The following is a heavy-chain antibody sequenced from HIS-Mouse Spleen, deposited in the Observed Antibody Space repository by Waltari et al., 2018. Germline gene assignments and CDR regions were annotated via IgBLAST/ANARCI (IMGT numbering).Heavy chain of an antibody. J-gene: IGHJ3*01. CDR1: GFTFSSYG. V-gene: IGHV3-30*03. CDR2: ISYDGSNK. Sequence: QVQLVESGGGVVQPGRSLRLSCAASGFTFSSYGMHWVRQAPGKGRGLVAVISYDGSNKYYADSVKGRFTISRDNSKNTLYLQMNSLRAEDTAVYYCVVSGSWGQGTMVTVSS. D-gene: IGHD1-26*01. CDR3: VVSGS.